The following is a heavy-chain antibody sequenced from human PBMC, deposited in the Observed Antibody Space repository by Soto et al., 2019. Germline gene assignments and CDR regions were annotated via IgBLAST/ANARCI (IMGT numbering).Heavy chain of an antibody. D-gene: IGHD1-26*01. CDR3: ARPRQWELHLGGMDV. J-gene: IGHJ6*02. V-gene: IGHV3-48*03. CDR1: GFTFSSYE. Sequence: PWGSLRLSCAASGFTFSSYEMNWVRQAPGKGLEWVSYISSSGSTIYYADSVKGRFTISRDNAKNSLYLQMNSLRAEDTAVYYCARPRQWELHLGGMDVWGQGTTVTVSS. CDR2: ISSSGSTI.